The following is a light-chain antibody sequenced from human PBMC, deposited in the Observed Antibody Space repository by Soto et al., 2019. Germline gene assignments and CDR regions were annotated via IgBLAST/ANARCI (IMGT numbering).Light chain of an antibody. J-gene: IGLJ3*02. CDR2: EAS. Sequence: QSALTQPASVSGSPGQSITISCTGTSSDVGSHKLVSWYQQYPGKAPKLIIFEASKRPSGVSDRFSGSKSGNTASLTVSGLQSDDEADYYCCSYAGNNTLVFGGGTQLTVL. CDR3: CSYAGNNTLV. CDR1: SSDVGSHKL. V-gene: IGLV2-23*01.